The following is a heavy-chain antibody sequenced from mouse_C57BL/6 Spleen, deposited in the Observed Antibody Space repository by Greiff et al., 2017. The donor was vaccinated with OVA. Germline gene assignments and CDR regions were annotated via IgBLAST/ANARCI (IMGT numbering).Heavy chain of an antibody. CDR3: ARADYYGSSLAY. J-gene: IGHJ3*01. Sequence: EVKLMESGPGLVKPSQSLSLTCSVTGYSITSGYYWNWIRQFPGNKLEWMGYISYDGSNNYNPSLKNRISITRDTSKNQFFLKLNSVTTEDTATYYCARADYYGSSLAYWGQGTLVTVSA. D-gene: IGHD1-1*01. V-gene: IGHV3-6*01. CDR1: GYSITSGYY. CDR2: ISYDGSN.